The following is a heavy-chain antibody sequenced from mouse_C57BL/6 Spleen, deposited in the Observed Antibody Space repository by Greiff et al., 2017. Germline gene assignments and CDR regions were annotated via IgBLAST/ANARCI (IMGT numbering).Heavy chain of an antibody. CDR3: ARVDDHFDY. J-gene: IGHJ2*01. CDR1: GFTFSDYY. Sequence: VKVVESEGGLVQPGSSMKLSCTASGFTFSDYYMAWVRQVPEKGLEWVANINYDGSSTYYLDSLKSRFIISRDNAKNILYLQMSSLKSEDTATYYCARVDDHFDYWGQGTTLTVSS. CDR2: INYDGSST. V-gene: IGHV5-16*01. D-gene: IGHD2-3*01.